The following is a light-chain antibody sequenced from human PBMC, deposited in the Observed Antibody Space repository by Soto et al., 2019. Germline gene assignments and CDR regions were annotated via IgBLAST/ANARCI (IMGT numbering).Light chain of an antibody. J-gene: IGKJ4*01. CDR2: SAP. CDR1: QGIRNF. Sequence: VHMTHSPSCLSGSLGDIVAITFRASQGIRNFLAWYQQKSGKIPKLLIYSAPTLQSGVPSRFSGSGSGTDFTLTISSLQPEDVATYYCQKYDNAPLTFGGGTKVDIK. CDR3: QKYDNAPLT. V-gene: IGKV1-27*01.